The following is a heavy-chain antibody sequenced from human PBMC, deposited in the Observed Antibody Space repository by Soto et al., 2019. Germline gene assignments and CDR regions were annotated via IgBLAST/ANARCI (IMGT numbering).Heavy chain of an antibody. D-gene: IGHD6-13*01. CDR2: IWYDGSNK. Sequence: GGSLRLSCAASGFTFRSYGMHWVRQAPGKGLEWVAVIWYDGSNKYYADSVKGRFTIFRDNSKNTLDLQMNSLRAEDTAVYHCPKEVWVAAAGDSDYYSYGMDVWGEGTTVTVPS. J-gene: IGHJ6*02. CDR3: PKEVWVAAAGDSDYYSYGMDV. CDR1: GFTFRSYG. V-gene: IGHV3-33*06.